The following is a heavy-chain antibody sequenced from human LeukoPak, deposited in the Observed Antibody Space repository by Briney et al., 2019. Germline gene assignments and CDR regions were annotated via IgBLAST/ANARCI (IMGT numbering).Heavy chain of an antibody. J-gene: IGHJ4*02. CDR1: GFTFSSYE. CDR2: ISSSGSTI. Sequence: GGSLRLSCAASGFTFSSYEMNWVRQAPGKGLEWVSYISSSGSTIYYADSVKGRFTISRDNAKNSLYLQMNSLRAEDTAVYYCARTSVGNSYFDYWGQGVLVTVSS. CDR3: ARTSVGNSYFDY. V-gene: IGHV3-48*03. D-gene: IGHD2-15*01.